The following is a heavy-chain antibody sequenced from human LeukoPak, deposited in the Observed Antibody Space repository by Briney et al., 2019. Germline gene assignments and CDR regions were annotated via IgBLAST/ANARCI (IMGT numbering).Heavy chain of an antibody. D-gene: IGHD4-23*01. CDR3: ARSDYGGNSDAFDI. V-gene: IGHV1-8*03. J-gene: IGHJ3*02. CDR1: GYTFTSYD. Sequence: EASVTVSFKASGYTFTSYDINWVRQATGQGLEWMGWMNPNSGNTGYAQKFQGRVTITRNTSISTAYMELSSLRSEDTAVYYCARSDYGGNSDAFDIWGQGTVVTVSS. CDR2: MNPNSGNT.